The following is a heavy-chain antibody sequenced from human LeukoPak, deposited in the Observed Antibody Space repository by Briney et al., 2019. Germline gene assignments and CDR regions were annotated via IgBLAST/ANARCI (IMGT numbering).Heavy chain of an antibody. CDR2: LGGGDEST. CDR1: GFTFRNYA. Sequence: GGSLRLSCAASGFTFRNYAMAWVRQAPGKGLEWVPTLGGGDESTYYADSVRGRFIISRDTSKSTLYLQMNSLRAEDTAVYYCAKGCGRSCFSSFDYWGLGALVTVSS. V-gene: IGHV3-23*01. D-gene: IGHD2-21*02. J-gene: IGHJ4*02. CDR3: AKGCGRSCFSSFDY.